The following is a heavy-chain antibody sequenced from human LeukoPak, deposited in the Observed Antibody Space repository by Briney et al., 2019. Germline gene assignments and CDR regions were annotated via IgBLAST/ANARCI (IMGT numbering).Heavy chain of an antibody. D-gene: IGHD3-10*01. CDR2: ISYDGSNK. CDR3: AKDSLWLSD. V-gene: IGHV3-30*18. CDR1: GFTFSSYG. J-gene: IGHJ4*02. Sequence: PGRSLRLSCAASGFTFSSYGMHWVRQAPGKGLEWVAVISYDGSNKYYADSVKGRFTISRDNSKNTLYLQMNSLRAEDTAVYYCAKDSLWLSDWGQGTLDTVSS.